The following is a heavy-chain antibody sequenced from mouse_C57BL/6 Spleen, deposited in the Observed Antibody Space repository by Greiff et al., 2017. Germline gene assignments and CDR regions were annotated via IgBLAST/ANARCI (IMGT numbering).Heavy chain of an antibody. CDR3: ARPLYYDSYYSMDY. V-gene: IGHV5-17*01. J-gene: IGHJ4*01. Sequence: EVQLVESGGGLVEPGGSLKLSCAASGFTFSDYGMHWVRQAPEKGLEWVAYISSGSSTIYYADTVKGRFTISTDNAKNTLFLQMTSLRSEDTAMYYCARPLYYDSYYSMDYWGQGTSVTVSS. CDR1: GFTFSDYG. D-gene: IGHD2-4*01. CDR2: ISSGSSTI.